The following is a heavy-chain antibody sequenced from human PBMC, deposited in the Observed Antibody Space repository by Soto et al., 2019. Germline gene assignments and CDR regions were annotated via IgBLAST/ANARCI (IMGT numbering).Heavy chain of an antibody. CDR1: GFTFSSYA. CDR2: ISGSGGTT. J-gene: IGHJ4*02. CDR3: AKMPSDRPIVVVTAIDY. D-gene: IGHD2-21*02. Sequence: GGSLRLSCAASGFTFSSYAMSWVRQAPGKGLEWVSAISGSGGTTYYADSVKGRFTISRDNSKNTLYLQMNSLRAEDTAVYYCAKMPSDRPIVVVTAIDYWGQGTLVTVSS. V-gene: IGHV3-23*01.